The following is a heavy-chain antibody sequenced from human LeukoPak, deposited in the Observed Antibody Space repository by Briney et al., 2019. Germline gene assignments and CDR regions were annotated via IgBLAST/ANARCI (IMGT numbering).Heavy chain of an antibody. J-gene: IGHJ4*02. CDR1: GGSINNYY. Sequence: SETLSLTCTVSGGSINNYYWSWIRQPPGKGLDWIGYLHYSRSTSYNPSLKSRVTISVDTSKNQFSLKLSSVTAADTAVYYCARYEAGGSALDSWGQGTLVTVSS. V-gene: IGHV4-59*01. D-gene: IGHD2-15*01. CDR2: LHYSRST. CDR3: ARYEAGGSALDS.